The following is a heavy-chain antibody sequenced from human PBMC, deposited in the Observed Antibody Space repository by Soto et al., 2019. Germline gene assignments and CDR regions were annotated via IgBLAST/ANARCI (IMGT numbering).Heavy chain of an antibody. Sequence: SETLSLTCTVSGGSISSYYWSWIRQPPGKGLEWIGYIYYSGSTNYNPSLKSRVTISVDTSKNQFSLKLSSVTAADTAVYYCARVFLPEKGAAAAPWGSNWFDPWGQGTLVTVSS. CDR2: IYYSGST. D-gene: IGHD6-13*01. V-gene: IGHV4-59*01. CDR1: GGSISSYY. J-gene: IGHJ5*02. CDR3: ARVFLPEKGAAAAPWGSNWFDP.